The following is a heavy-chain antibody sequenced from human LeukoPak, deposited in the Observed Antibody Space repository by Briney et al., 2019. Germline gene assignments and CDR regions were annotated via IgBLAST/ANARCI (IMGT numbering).Heavy chain of an antibody. CDR3: AREDMVRGVITKRFYGFDP. D-gene: IGHD3-10*01. CDR2: IYTSGST. Sequence: PSETLSLTCTVSGGSISSGSYYWSWIRQPAGKGLEWIGRIYTSGSTNYNPSLKSRVTISVDTSKNQFSLKLSSVTAADTAVYYCAREDMVRGVITKRFYGFDPWGQGTLVTVSS. V-gene: IGHV4-61*02. J-gene: IGHJ5*02. CDR1: GGSISSGSYY.